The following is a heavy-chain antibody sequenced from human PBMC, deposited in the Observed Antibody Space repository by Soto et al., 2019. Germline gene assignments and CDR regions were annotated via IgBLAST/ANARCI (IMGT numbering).Heavy chain of an antibody. CDR1: GFTFSSYW. CDR2: INSDGSST. D-gene: IGHD4-4*01. CDR3: ATDRRRGMTTVTTYWFDP. Sequence: EVQLVESGGGLVQPGGSLRLSCAASGFTFSSYWMHWVRQAPGKGLVWVSRINSDGSSTSYADSVKGRFTISRDNAKNTRYLQMNSLRAEDTAVYYCATDRRRGMTTVTTYWFDPWGQGSLVTVSS. V-gene: IGHV3-74*01. J-gene: IGHJ5*02.